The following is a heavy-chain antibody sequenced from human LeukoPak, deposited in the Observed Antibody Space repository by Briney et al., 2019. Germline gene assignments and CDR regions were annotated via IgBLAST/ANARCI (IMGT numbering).Heavy chain of an antibody. CDR2: IIPILGIA. J-gene: IGHJ6*02. CDR1: GYTFITFG. Sequence: SVKVSCKASGYTFITFGISWVRQAPGQGLEWMGRIIPILGIANYAQKFQGRVTITADKSTSTAYMELSSLRSEDTAVYYCARASSPDIVVVPGDYYGMDVWGQGTTVTVSS. V-gene: IGHV1-69*04. CDR3: ARASSPDIVVVPGDYYGMDV. D-gene: IGHD2-2*01.